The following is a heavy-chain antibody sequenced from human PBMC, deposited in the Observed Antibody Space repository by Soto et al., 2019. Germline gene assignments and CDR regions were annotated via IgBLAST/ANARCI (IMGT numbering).Heavy chain of an antibody. V-gene: IGHV3-33*01. CDR2: ISYDGSNK. J-gene: IGHJ4*02. D-gene: IGHD6-6*01. CDR1: GFTFRSYG. CDR3: ARDPRGAIAAQGDY. Sequence: ESGGGVVQPGRSLRLSCAASGFTFRSYGMHWVRQAPVRGLEWVAVISYDGSNKYYADSVKGRFTISRDNSKNTLYLQMNSLRAEDTAVSYCARDPRGAIAAQGDYWGQGTLVTVSS.